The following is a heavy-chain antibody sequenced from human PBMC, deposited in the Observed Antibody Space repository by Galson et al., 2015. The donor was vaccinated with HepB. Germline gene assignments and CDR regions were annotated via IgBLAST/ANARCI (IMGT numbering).Heavy chain of an antibody. Sequence: SVKVSCKASGGTFSNYAISWVRQAPGQGLEWMGGIIPILDTANYAQKFQVRVTFTADESTSTAYMELSSPRSDDTAVYYCARIRRGYYYGMDVWGQGTTVTVSS. J-gene: IGHJ6*02. CDR1: GGTFSNYA. D-gene: IGHD3-10*01. CDR3: ARIRRGYYYGMDV. CDR2: IIPILDTA. V-gene: IGHV1-69*13.